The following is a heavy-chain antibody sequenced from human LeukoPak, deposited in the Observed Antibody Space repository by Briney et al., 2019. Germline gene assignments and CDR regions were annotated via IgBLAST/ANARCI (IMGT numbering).Heavy chain of an antibody. CDR3: TKLSREISVDY. CDR2: IYYSGST. V-gene: IGHV4-59*08. D-gene: IGHD5-24*01. CDR1: GGSISSYY. J-gene: IGHJ4*02. Sequence: PSETLSLTCTVSGGSISSYYWSWIRQPPGNGLEWIGDIYYSGSTNYNPSLKSRVTISVDTSKNQLSLKLSSVTAADTPVYYCTKLSREISVDYWGQGTLVTVCS.